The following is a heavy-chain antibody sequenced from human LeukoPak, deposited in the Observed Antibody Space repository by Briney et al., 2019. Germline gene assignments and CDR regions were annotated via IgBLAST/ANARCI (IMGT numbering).Heavy chain of an antibody. CDR1: GGSISSYY. Sequence: SETLSLTCTLSGGSISSYYWSWSRQPAGEGLEWSGRMHTSGGTNYNPSLQSRVTMSVASSKNQFSLKLSSVTAAEAAVYYCSRIARHDFRYYYYYYMDVWGKGTTVTVSS. J-gene: IGHJ6*03. CDR3: SRIARHDFRYYYYYYMDV. CDR2: MHTSGGT. D-gene: IGHD1-1*01. V-gene: IGHV4-4*07.